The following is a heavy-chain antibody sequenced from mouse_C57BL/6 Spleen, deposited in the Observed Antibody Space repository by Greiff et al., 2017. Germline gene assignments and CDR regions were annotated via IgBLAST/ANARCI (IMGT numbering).Heavy chain of an antibody. J-gene: IGHJ2*01. CDR1: GFTFRSYT. D-gene: IGHD2-4*01. CDR2: ISGGGGNT. Sequence: EVQGVESGGGLVKPGGSLKLSCAASGFTFRSYTMSWVRQTPEKRLEWVATISGGGGNTYYPDSVKGRFTISRDNAKNTLYLQMSSLRSEDTALYYCARHEGITTRYYFDYWGQGTTLTVSS. V-gene: IGHV5-9*01. CDR3: ARHEGITTRYYFDY.